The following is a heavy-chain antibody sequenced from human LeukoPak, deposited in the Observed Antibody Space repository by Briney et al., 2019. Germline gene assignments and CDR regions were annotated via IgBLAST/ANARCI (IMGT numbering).Heavy chain of an antibody. D-gene: IGHD3-9*01. CDR2: INPNSDGT. Sequence: ASVKVSCKASGYTFTGYYMHWVRQAPGQGLEWMGWINPNSDGTNYAQKFQGRVTMTRDTSISTAYMELSRLRSDDTAVYYCARVRENDILTGYYSGLVYWGQGTLVTVSS. J-gene: IGHJ4*02. CDR3: ARVRENDILTGYYSGLVY. V-gene: IGHV1-2*02. CDR1: GYTFTGYY.